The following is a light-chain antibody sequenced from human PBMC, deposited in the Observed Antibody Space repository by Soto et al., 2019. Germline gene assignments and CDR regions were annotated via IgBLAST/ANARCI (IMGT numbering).Light chain of an antibody. CDR2: GAS. Sequence: VLSQSPGTLSLSPGESATLSCRASQTVSITYLTWYQQKPGQAPRLLIFGASKRATGIPDRFSGSGSGRDFTLTISGLEPEDFAVYYCQQYGSSPLISFGQGTRLEIK. J-gene: IGKJ5*01. CDR1: QTVSITY. V-gene: IGKV3-20*01. CDR3: QQYGSSPLIS.